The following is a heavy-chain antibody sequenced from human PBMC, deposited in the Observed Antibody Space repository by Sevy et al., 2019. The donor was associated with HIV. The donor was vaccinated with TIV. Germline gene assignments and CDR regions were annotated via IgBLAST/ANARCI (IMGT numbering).Heavy chain of an antibody. V-gene: IGHV3-23*01. CDR1: GFTFSSYA. J-gene: IGHJ4*02. D-gene: IGHD3-10*01. CDR3: ATLRSEVLKPPYYFDY. Sequence: GGSLRLSCGVSGFTFSSYAMTWVHQPPGKGLEWVSIISGSGATTSYADSVKGRFTISRDNSKNALYLQMNSLRSEDTAVYYCATLRSEVLKPPYYFDYWGQGTLVTVSS. CDR2: ISGSGATT.